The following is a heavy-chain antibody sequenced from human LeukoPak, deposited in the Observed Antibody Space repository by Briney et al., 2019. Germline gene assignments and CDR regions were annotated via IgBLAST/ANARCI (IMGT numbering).Heavy chain of an antibody. V-gene: IGHV4-4*02. CDR3: ARDLVAGTIGY. Sequence: SGTLSLTCAVSGGSISSSNWWSWVRQPPGKGLEWIGEIYHSGSTNYNPSLKSRVTISVDTSKNQFSLKLSSVTAADTAVYYCARDLVAGTIGYWGQGTLVTVSS. CDR2: IYHSGST. D-gene: IGHD6-19*01. J-gene: IGHJ4*02. CDR1: GGSISSSNW.